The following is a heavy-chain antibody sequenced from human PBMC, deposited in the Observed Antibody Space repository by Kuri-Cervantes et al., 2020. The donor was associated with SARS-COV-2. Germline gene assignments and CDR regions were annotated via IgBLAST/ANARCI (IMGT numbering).Heavy chain of an antibody. D-gene: IGHD2-2*01. Sequence: GGSLRLSCAASGFTFSSYAMHWVRQAPGKGLKWVAVISYDGSNKYYADSVKGRFTISRDNSKNTLYLQMNSLRAEDTAVYYCARDSWGPAAQYYYYGMDVWGQGTTVTVSS. V-gene: IGHV3-30-3*01. CDR3: ARDSWGPAAQYYYYGMDV. CDR2: ISYDGSNK. J-gene: IGHJ6*02. CDR1: GFTFSSYA.